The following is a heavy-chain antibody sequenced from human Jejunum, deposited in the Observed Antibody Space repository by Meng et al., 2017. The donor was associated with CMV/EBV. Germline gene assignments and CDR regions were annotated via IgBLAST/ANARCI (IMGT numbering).Heavy chain of an antibody. Sequence: KASGGNFSRNIISWVRQAPGQGLEWMGRIIPMVGRATYAQKFQGRVTISADKFTTTAYMEVTSLRSEDTAVYSCAVLVDTGMGTRDYWGQGTVVTVSS. CDR1: GGNFSRNI. J-gene: IGHJ4*02. CDR3: AVLVDTGMGTRDY. V-gene: IGHV1-69*02. CDR2: IIPMVGRA. D-gene: IGHD5-18*01.